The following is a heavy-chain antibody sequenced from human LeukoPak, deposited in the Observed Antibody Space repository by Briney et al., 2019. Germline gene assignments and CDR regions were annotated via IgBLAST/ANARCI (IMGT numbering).Heavy chain of an antibody. CDR2: INPNTGNP. Sequence: ASVKVSCKASGYTFTNYAMNWVRQAPGQGLEWMGWINPNTGNPMYAQGFTGRFVFSLDTSVSTAFLQISSLTPEDTAVYYCVKDLRVVDWGQGTLVTVSS. D-gene: IGHD3-22*01. V-gene: IGHV7-4-1*02. CDR1: GYTFTNYA. J-gene: IGHJ4*02. CDR3: VKDLRVVD.